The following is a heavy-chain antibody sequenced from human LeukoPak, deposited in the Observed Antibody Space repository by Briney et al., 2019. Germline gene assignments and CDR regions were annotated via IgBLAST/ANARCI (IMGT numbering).Heavy chain of an antibody. J-gene: IGHJ3*02. CDR2: ISAYNGNI. Sequence: GASVKVSCKASGYTFSSHGVNWVRQAPGQGLEWVGWISAYNGNINYAQKVEGRVTMTTDTTTSTAYMELRSLRSDDTAVYYCAREIQTCCGGDCIGGFDIWGQGTMVTVSS. V-gene: IGHV1-18*01. D-gene: IGHD2-21*01. CDR3: AREIQTCCGGDCIGGFDI. CDR1: GYTFSSHG.